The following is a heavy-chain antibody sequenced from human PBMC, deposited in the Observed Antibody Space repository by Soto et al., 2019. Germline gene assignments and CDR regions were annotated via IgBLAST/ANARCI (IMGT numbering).Heavy chain of an antibody. CDR1: CNSVTSGNYY. CDR3: ARDDFCSGGSCYSAPNVDV. D-gene: IGHD2-15*01. J-gene: IGHJ6*02. Sequence: SETLSLTCTFSCNSVTSGNYYLSWIRQPPRKGLEWIGHIYYSGSTNYSPSLKSRVTISLDTTNNQFSLKVSSVTAADTAVYYCARDDFCSGGSCYSAPNVDVWGQGTTVTVSS. CDR2: IYYSGST. V-gene: IGHV4-61*01.